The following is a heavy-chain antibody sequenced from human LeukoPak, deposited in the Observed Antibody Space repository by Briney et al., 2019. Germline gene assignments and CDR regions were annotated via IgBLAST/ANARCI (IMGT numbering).Heavy chain of an antibody. CDR3: ASGVWFGELFPFDY. Sequence: PSETLSLTCAVSGGSISSNSYYWGWIRQPPGKGLEWIGSIYYSGSTYYNPSLKSRVTISVDTSKNQFSLKLSSVTAADTAVYYCASGVWFGELFPFDYWGQGTLVTVSS. V-gene: IGHV4-39*01. CDR2: IYYSGST. J-gene: IGHJ4*02. CDR1: GGSISSNSYY. D-gene: IGHD3-10*01.